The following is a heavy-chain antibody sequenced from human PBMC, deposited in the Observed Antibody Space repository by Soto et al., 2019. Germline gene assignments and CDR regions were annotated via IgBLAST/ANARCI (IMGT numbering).Heavy chain of an antibody. V-gene: IGHV1-69*06. CDR1: GGTFSSYA. J-gene: IGHJ6*02. Sequence: GASVKVSCKASGGTFSSYAISWVRQAPGQGLEWMGGIIPIFGTANYAQKFQGRVTITADKSTSTAYMELSSLRSEDTAVYYCASYDSSGYQYYYYGMDVWGQGTTVTVSS. CDR3: ASYDSSGYQYYYYGMDV. D-gene: IGHD3-22*01. CDR2: IIPIFGTA.